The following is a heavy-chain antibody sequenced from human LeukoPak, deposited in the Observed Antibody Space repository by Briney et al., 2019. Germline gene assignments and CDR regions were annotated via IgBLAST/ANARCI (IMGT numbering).Heavy chain of an antibody. CDR2: INPNSGGT. D-gene: IGHD3-3*01. J-gene: IGHJ6*03. Sequence: ASVRVSCKASGYTFTGYYMHWVRQAPGQGLEWMGWINPNSGGTNCAQKFQGRVTMTRDTSISTAYMELSRLRSDDTAVYYCARGGRASFWSGGDYYYYYMDVWGKGTTVTVSS. CDR1: GYTFTGYY. V-gene: IGHV1-2*02. CDR3: ARGGRASFWSGGDYYYYYMDV.